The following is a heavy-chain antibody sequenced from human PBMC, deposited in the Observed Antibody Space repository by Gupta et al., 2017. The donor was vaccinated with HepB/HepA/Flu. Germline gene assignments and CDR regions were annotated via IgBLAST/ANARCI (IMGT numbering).Heavy chain of an antibody. CDR3: ARVGHDYGDYFVDY. CDR1: GGSFSGYY. J-gene: IGHJ4*02. V-gene: IGHV4-34*01. D-gene: IGHD4-17*01. Sequence: QVQLQQWGAGLLKPSETLSLTCAVYGGSFSGYYWSWIRQPPGKGLEWIGEINHSGSTNYNPSLKSRVTISVDTSKNQFSLKLSSVTAADTAVYYCARVGHDYGDYFVDYWGQGTLVTVSS. CDR2: INHSGST.